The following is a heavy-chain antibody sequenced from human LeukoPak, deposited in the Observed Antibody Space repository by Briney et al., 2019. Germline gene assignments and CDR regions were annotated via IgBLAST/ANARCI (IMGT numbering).Heavy chain of an antibody. D-gene: IGHD5-18*01. J-gene: IGHJ4*02. CDR1: GFTFSMYW. CDR2: IKVDGSEI. Sequence: SGGSLRLSCAASGFTFSMYWMSWVRQAPGKGPEWVANIKVDGSEIYYVDSVKGRFTISRDNAKNSLYLQMNSLRAEDTALYYCAKVVDTAIFDYWGQGTLVTVSS. CDR3: AKVVDTAIFDY. V-gene: IGHV3-7*03.